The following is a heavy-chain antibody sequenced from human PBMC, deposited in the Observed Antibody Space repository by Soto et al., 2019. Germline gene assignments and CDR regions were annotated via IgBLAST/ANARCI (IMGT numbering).Heavy chain of an antibody. CDR1: GYSFATYW. CDR3: ARHLGIAGRKFSLDS. V-gene: IGHV5-51*01. D-gene: IGHD6-6*01. Sequence: EVQLVQSGAEVRKPGESLKISCKVSGYSFATYWIGWVRQMPGKGPEWMGIIYPGDSNTRYSPSFQGQVTISADKSISIVYLEWSSLKASDSAMYYCARHLGIAGRKFSLDSWGQGTLVTVSS. J-gene: IGHJ4*02. CDR2: IYPGDSNT.